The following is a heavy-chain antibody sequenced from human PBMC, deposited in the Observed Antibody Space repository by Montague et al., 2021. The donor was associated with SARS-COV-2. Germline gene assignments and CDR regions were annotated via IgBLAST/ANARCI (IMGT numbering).Heavy chain of an antibody. CDR3: ATITLGYCTNGVCQPPDY. Sequence: SETLSLTCTVSGGSISSSSYYWGWIRQPPGKGLEWIGSFYYSGSTYYNPSLKSRVTISVDTSKNQFSLKLSSVTAADTAVYYCATITLGYCTNGVCQPPDYWGQGTLVTVSS. D-gene: IGHD2-8*01. CDR1: GGSISSSSYY. J-gene: IGHJ4*02. V-gene: IGHV4-39*01. CDR2: FYYSGST.